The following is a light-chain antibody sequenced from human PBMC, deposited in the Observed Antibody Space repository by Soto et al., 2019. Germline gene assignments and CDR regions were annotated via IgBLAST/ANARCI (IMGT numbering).Light chain of an antibody. Sequence: SYELTQPPSVSVSPGQTASITCSGDKLGDKYACWYQQKPGQSPVLVIYQDTKRPSGIPERFSGSSSGNTATLTISGTQAMDEADYYCQAWDNSPHVVFGGGTKLTVL. CDR3: QAWDNSPHVV. J-gene: IGLJ2*01. CDR2: QDT. CDR1: KLGDKY. V-gene: IGLV3-1*01.